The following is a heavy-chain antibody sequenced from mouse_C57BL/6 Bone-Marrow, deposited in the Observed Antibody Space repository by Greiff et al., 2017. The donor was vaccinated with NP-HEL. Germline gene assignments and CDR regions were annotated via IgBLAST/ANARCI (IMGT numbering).Heavy chain of an antibody. CDR2: SRNKANDYTT. CDR1: GFTFSDFY. CDR3: ARDASNWDSYAMDY. Sequence: EVMLVESGGGLVQSGRSLRLSCATSGFTFSDFYMEWVRQAPGKGLEWIAASRNKANDYTTEYSASVKGRFIVSRDTSQSILYLQMNALRAEDTAIYYCARDASNWDSYAMDYWGQGTSVTVSS. V-gene: IGHV7-1*01. J-gene: IGHJ4*01. D-gene: IGHD4-1*01.